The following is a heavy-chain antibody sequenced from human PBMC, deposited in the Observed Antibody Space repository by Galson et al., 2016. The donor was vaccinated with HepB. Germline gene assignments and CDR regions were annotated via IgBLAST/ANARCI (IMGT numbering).Heavy chain of an antibody. V-gene: IGHV2-5*02. D-gene: IGHD1-1*01. J-gene: IGHJ6*02. CDR1: GFSLSTIGVG. Sequence: PALVKPTQTLTLTCTVSGFSLSTIGVGVGWIRQPPGKALEWLGLIYWDDDQRHSPSLKSRLTITKDTSKNQVVLAMTNMDPVDTATYYCGHIRDTGTTWDFCGMDVWGQGTTVTVSS. CDR2: IYWDDDQ. CDR3: GHIRDTGTTWDFCGMDV.